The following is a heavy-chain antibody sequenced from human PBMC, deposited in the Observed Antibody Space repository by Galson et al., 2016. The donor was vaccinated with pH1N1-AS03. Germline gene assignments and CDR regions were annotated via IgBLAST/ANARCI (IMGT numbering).Heavy chain of an antibody. CDR3: AKDNGVGATQRLSVFDY. D-gene: IGHD1-26*01. V-gene: IGHV3-9*01. CDR1: GFTFDDHA. CDR2: ISWNGNNI. J-gene: IGHJ4*02. Sequence: SLRLSCAASGFTFDDHAMHWVRQAPGKGLEWVSGISWNGNNIAYADSVKGRFTISRDNVKNSLYLQMNSLRAEDTALYYCAKDNGVGATQRLSVFDYWGQGTLVTVSS.